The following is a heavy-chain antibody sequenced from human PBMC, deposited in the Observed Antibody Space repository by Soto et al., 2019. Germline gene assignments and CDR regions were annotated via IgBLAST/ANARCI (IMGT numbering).Heavy chain of an antibody. D-gene: IGHD5-18*01. CDR2: IYYSGST. Sequence: SETLSLTCTVSGGSISSYYWSWIRQPPGKGLEWIGYIYYSGSTNYNPSLKSQVTISVDTSKNQFSLKLSSVTAADTAVYYCARGTAMVPRFDYWGQGTLVTVSS. CDR3: ARGTAMVPRFDY. J-gene: IGHJ4*02. V-gene: IGHV4-59*01. CDR1: GGSISSYY.